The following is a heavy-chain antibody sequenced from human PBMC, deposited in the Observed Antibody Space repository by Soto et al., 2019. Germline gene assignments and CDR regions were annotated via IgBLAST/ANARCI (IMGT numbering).Heavy chain of an antibody. CDR1: GITVSRHA. Sequence: PGGAPTVISAASGITVSRHALERVSQTPGKGLEWVAVISYDGSTKFYADSVKGRFTISRDNSKNTLYLQMNSLRVEDTAVYYCARDQSSTVITSTCSDP. CDR2: ISYDGSTK. J-gene: IGHJ5*02. D-gene: IGHD4-17*01. V-gene: IGHV3-30-3*01. CDR3: ARDQSSTVITSTCSDP.